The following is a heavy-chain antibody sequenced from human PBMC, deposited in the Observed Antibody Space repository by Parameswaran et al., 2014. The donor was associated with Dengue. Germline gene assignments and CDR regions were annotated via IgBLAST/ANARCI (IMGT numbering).Heavy chain of an antibody. Sequence: RWIRQPPGKGLEWVSAISGSGGSTYYADSVKGRFTISRDNSKNTLYLQMNTLRAEDTAVYYCAKSAPAGIYYYYYYMDVWGQGTTVTVSS. D-gene: IGHD6-13*01. V-gene: IGHV3-23*01. CDR3: AKSAPAGIYYYYYYMDV. CDR2: ISGSGGST. J-gene: IGHJ6*03.